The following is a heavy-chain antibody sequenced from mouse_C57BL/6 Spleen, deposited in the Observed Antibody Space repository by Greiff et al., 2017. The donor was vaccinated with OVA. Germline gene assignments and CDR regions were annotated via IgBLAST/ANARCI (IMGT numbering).Heavy chain of an antibody. Sequence: QVQLQQPGAELVKPGASVKLSCKASGYTFTSYWMQWVKQRPGQGLEWIGEIDPSDSYTNYNQKFKGKATLTVDTSSSTAYMQLSSLTSEDSAVYYCARRSSLFAYWGQGTLVTVSA. D-gene: IGHD1-1*01. J-gene: IGHJ3*01. CDR2: IDPSDSYT. CDR1: GYTFTSYW. V-gene: IGHV1-50*01. CDR3: ARRSSLFAY.